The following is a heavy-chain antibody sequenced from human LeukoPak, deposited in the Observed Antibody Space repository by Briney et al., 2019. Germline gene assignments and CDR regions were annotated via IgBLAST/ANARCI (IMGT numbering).Heavy chain of an antibody. CDR1: GFTFSNYW. V-gene: IGHV3-7*01. Sequence: GGSLRLSCEGSGFTFSNYWMGWVRQAPGKGLQWVANIKTDGSEKYYVDSVKGRFTISRDNAKNSLYLQMNSLRAEDTAVYYCAAYSSLNRREFQYWGQGTLLTVSS. D-gene: IGHD3-22*01. CDR3: AAYSSLNRREFQY. CDR2: IKTDGSEK. J-gene: IGHJ1*01.